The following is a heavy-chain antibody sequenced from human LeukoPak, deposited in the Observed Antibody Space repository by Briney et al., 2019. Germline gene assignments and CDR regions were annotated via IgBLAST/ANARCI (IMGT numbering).Heavy chain of an antibody. V-gene: IGHV3-53*01. CDR3: ARGLVGASGDAFDI. D-gene: IGHD1-26*01. CDR1: GFTVSTND. J-gene: IGHJ3*02. CDR2: TYSAGDT. Sequence: GGSLRLSCAASGFTVSTNDMSWVRQAPGKGLEWFSLTYSAGDTYYADSVKGRFSISRDNSKNTLLLQMNSLRAEDSAVYYCARGLVGASGDAFDIWGQGTMVTVSS.